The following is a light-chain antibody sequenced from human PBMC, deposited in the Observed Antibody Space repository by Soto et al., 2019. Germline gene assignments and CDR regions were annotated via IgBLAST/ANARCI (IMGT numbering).Light chain of an antibody. J-gene: IGKJ1*01. V-gene: IGKV3-20*01. Sequence: SPCLLCVSISERATLSCGASQSVSSSHFACYQQKPGQAPRLLVYGASSRATGIPDRFSGSGSGTDFTLTISRLEPEDFAVYYCQQYRSSARTFGQGTKVDIK. CDR1: QSVSSSH. CDR2: GAS. CDR3: QQYRSSART.